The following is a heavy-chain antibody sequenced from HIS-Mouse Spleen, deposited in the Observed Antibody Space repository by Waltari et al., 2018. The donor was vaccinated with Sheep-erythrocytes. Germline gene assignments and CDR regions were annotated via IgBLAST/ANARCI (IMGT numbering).Heavy chain of an antibody. CDR2: IGTAGDT. CDR3: ARANSGSYDDAFDI. CDR1: GFTFSSYD. V-gene: IGHV3-13*01. D-gene: IGHD1-26*01. J-gene: IGHJ3*02. Sequence: GGGLVQPGGSLRLSCAASGFTFSSYDMHWVRQATGKGLEWVSAIGTAGDTYYPGSVKGRFTISRENAKNSLYLQMNSLRAGDSAVYYCARANSGSYDDAFDIWGKGQWSPSLQ.